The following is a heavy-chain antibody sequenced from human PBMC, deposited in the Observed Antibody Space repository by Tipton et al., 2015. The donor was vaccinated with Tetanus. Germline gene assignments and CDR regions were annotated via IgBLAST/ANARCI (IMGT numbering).Heavy chain of an antibody. Sequence: QLVQSGAEVKKPGASVKVSCKASGYTFTGYYMHWVRQAPGQGLEWMGGIIPIFGTANYAQKFQGRVTITADKSTSTAYMELSSLRSEDTAVYYCASKYYYDSSGYYKPTWGQGTMVTVSS. V-gene: IGHV1-69*06. J-gene: IGHJ3*01. CDR2: IIPIFGTA. CDR1: GYTFTGYY. CDR3: ASKYYYDSSGYYKPT. D-gene: IGHD3-22*01.